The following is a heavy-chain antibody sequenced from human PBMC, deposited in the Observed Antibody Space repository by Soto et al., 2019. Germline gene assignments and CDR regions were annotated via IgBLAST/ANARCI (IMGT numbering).Heavy chain of an antibody. V-gene: IGHV3-13*01. Sequence: EVPLVESGGDLVQPGGSLRLSCAASGFTFSSYDMQWVRQVTGKGLEWVSSIGKGGDTYYADSVKGRFTISRENAKNSLDLQMSSLRAGDTAVYYCVRDPAGHGMDVWGQGTTVTVSS. CDR1: GFTFSSYD. CDR3: VRDPAGHGMDV. CDR2: IGKGGDT. J-gene: IGHJ6*02. D-gene: IGHD3-10*01.